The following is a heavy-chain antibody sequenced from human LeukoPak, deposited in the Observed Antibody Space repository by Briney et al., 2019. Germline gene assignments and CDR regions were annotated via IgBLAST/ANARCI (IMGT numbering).Heavy chain of an antibody. J-gene: IGHJ4*02. CDR3: ARDVGGRTPFRF. D-gene: IGHD2-15*01. Sequence: PGRSLRLSCTISGFTFRHYGLTWFRQAPGKGLEWVGYIQSEGGGGTTRYAAAVVGRFIISRDDSKSVAFLQMNSLKIDDTGVYYCARDVGGRTPFRFWGQGTMVAVSS. V-gene: IGHV3-49*03. CDR1: GFTFRHYG. CDR2: IQSEGGGGTT.